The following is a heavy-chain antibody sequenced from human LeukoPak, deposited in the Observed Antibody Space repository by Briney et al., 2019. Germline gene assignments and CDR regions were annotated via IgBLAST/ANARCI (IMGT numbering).Heavy chain of an antibody. J-gene: IGHJ6*03. Sequence: ASVKVSCKASGYTFTGYHMHWVRQAPGQGLEWMGWINPNSGGTNYAQKFQGRVTMTRDTSISTAYMELSRLRSDDTAVYYCARAVYGSGSCMDVWGKGTTVTVSS. D-gene: IGHD3-10*01. V-gene: IGHV1-2*02. CDR3: ARAVYGSGSCMDV. CDR2: INPNSGGT. CDR1: GYTFTGYH.